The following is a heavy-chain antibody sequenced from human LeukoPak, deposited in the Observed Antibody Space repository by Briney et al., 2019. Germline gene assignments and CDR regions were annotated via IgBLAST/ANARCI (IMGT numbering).Heavy chain of an antibody. CDR2: ISYDGSNK. D-gene: IGHD2-8*02. Sequence: GGSLRLSCAASGYTFSGYAMHWVRQAPGKGLEWVAVISYDGSNKYYADSVKGRFTISRDNSKNTLYLQMNSLRAEDTAVYYCARSTAEENWFDPWGQGSLVTVSS. CDR1: GYTFSGYA. CDR3: ARSTAEENWFDP. V-gene: IGHV3-30-3*01. J-gene: IGHJ5*02.